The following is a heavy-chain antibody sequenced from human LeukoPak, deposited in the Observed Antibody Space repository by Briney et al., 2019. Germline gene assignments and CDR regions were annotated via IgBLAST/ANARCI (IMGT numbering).Heavy chain of an antibody. CDR1: GGSFSGYY. CDR2: INHSGST. J-gene: IGHJ4*02. V-gene: IGHV4-34*01. D-gene: IGHD2-2*01. Sequence: PSETLSLTCAVYGGSFSGYYWNWIRQPPGKGLEWIGEINHSGSTNYNQSLKSRVTISVDTSKNQFSLKLSSVTAADTAVYYCASLPRRGYCSSTSCPTYDYWGQGTLVTVSS. CDR3: ASLPRRGYCSSTSCPTYDY.